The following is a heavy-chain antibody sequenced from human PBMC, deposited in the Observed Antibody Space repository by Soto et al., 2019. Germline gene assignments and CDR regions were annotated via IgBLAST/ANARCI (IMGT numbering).Heavy chain of an antibody. CDR3: ATVPT. V-gene: IGHV1-69*01. CDR1: GGSFSGQA. CDR2: IIPSFRTT. Sequence: QVQLVQSGAEVKKPGSSVKVSCKASGGSFSGQAVSWVRQAPGQGLEWMGGIIPSFRTTNYARKFQGRLTITADESTTTASMELTSLRSEDTDIYYCATVPTWGQGTLVTVSS. J-gene: IGHJ5*02.